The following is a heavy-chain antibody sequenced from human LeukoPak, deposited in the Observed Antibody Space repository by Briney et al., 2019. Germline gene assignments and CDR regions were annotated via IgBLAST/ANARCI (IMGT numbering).Heavy chain of an antibody. CDR3: TKDTFGDRDY. J-gene: IGHJ4*02. Sequence: GGSLRLSCAASGFTFSTYWMHWVRQAPGKGLMWVARITPDGSSTNYADSVQGRFTVSRDNAKNTLYLQMNSLRVEDTALYYCTKDTFGDRDYWGQRTLVTVSS. CDR1: GFTFSTYW. V-gene: IGHV3-74*01. D-gene: IGHD2-21*01. CDR2: ITPDGSST.